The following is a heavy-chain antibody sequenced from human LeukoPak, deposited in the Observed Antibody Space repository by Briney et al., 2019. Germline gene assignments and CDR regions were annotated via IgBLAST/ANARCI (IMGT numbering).Heavy chain of an antibody. CDR3: ARGPTLVRGVIMPDSVGGMVV. Sequence: ASVEVSCTASGFTGTSYDVKWVRQATGQGLEWMGWMNPNSGNTRYAQKVQGRTTMTSDTSISTAYMELSSLRSEDTAVYYCARGPTLVRGVIMPDSVGGMVVWGQGTTVTVSS. J-gene: IGHJ6*02. CDR1: GFTGTSYD. CDR2: MNPNSGNT. D-gene: IGHD3-10*01. V-gene: IGHV1-8*01.